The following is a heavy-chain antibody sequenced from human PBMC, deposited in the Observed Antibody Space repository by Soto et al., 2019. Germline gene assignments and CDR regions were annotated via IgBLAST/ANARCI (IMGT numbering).Heavy chain of an antibody. J-gene: IGHJ4*02. CDR3: ARDGYPSTTVTAFDY. CDR2: IIPIFGTA. V-gene: IGHV1-69*13. CDR1: GGTFSSYA. D-gene: IGHD4-4*01. Sequence: SVKVSCKASGGTFSSYAISWVRQAPGQGLEWMGGIIPIFGTANYAQKFQGRVTITADESTSTAYMELSSLRSEDTAVYYCARDGYPSTTVTAFDYWGQGALVTVSS.